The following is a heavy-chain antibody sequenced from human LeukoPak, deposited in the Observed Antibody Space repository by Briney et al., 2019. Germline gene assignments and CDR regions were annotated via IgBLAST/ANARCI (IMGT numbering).Heavy chain of an antibody. V-gene: IGHV3-23*01. CDR3: AKDRIYADGLWDFDY. CDR1: GFTFSTYT. D-gene: IGHD3-10*01. Sequence: GGSLRLSCTASGFTFSTYTMSWVRQAPGEGLKWVSGILTSGGTYYADSVKGRSTISRDNSKNTLYLQMNGLRADDTAVYYCAKDRIYADGLWDFDYWGQGTLVTVSS. CDR2: ILTSGGT. J-gene: IGHJ4*02.